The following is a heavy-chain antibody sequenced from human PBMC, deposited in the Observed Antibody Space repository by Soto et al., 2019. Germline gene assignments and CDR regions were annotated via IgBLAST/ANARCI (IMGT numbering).Heavy chain of an antibody. Sequence: PXETLSLMCSVSGGSMSYNSCYWGWIRQPPGKGLEWVGGIFYTGTTYYSPSLKDRVTISVDTSKNSFSLNLTSVTAADTAVYFCARLVVVAPVANAWGQGTLVTVSS. V-gene: IGHV4-39*02. J-gene: IGHJ5*02. CDR1: GGSMSYNSCY. CDR2: IFYTGTT. D-gene: IGHD2-2*01. CDR3: ARLVVVAPVANA.